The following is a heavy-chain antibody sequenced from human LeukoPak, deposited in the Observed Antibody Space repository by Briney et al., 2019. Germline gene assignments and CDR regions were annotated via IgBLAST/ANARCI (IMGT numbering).Heavy chain of an antibody. Sequence: GESLRLSCAASGFTFSHFWMSWVRQAPGKGLEWVGRIKTKIDGATTDYAAPVKGRFTISRDDSKNTLYLQINSLKTEDTAVYYCTTESYCSSTSCPGTFDFWGQGTLVTVSS. CDR2: IKTKIDGATT. CDR3: TTESYCSSTSCPGTFDF. D-gene: IGHD2-2*01. CDR1: GFTFSHFW. V-gene: IGHV3-15*01. J-gene: IGHJ4*02.